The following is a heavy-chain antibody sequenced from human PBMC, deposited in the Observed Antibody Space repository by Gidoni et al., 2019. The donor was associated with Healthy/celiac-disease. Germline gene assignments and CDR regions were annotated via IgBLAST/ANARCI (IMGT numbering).Heavy chain of an antibody. CDR3: AKDSRWEFWSGEERGDY. CDR1: GFTFSCYP. CDR2: MSGRGGST. Sequence: EVQLLESGGGLVQPGGSLRLSCADSGFTFSCYPMGWVRQAPGKGLEWGSAMSGRGGSTYYADSVKGRFTISRDNSKNTLYLQMNSLRAEDTAVYYCAKDSRWEFWSGEERGDYWGQGTLVTVSS. J-gene: IGHJ4*02. V-gene: IGHV3-23*01. D-gene: IGHD3-3*01.